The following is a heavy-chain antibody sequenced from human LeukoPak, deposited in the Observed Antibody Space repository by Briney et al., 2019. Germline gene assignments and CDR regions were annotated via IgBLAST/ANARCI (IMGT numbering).Heavy chain of an antibody. CDR1: GFTFSSYS. D-gene: IGHD4-17*01. J-gene: IGHJ4*02. CDR2: ISSSSSYI. V-gene: IGHV3-21*01. CDR3: ARGGYWGDYVFDF. Sequence: GGSLRLSCAASGFTFSSYSMNWVRQAPGKGLEWVSSISSSSSYIYYADSVKGRFTISRDNAKNSLYLQMNSLRAEDTAVYYCARGGYWGDYVFDFWGPGTLVTVSS.